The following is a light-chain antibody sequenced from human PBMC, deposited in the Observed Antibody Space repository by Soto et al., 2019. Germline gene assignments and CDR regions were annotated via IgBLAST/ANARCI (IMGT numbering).Light chain of an antibody. V-gene: IGLV6-57*04. CDR3: QSYDTSTVV. CDR1: SGSIASNS. CDR2: EDN. Sequence: NCMLTQPHSVSESPGKTLTISCNRSSGSIASNSVQWYQQRPVSAPTTVIDEDNQRPSGVPDRFSGSTDGSSNSASLTISGLQTEDEADYYCQSYDTSTVVFGGGTKLTVL. J-gene: IGLJ2*01.